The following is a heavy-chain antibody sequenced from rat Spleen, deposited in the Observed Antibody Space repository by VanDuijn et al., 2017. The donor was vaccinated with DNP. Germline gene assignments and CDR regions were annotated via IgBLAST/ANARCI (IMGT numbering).Heavy chain of an antibody. D-gene: IGHD1-6*01. J-gene: IGHJ4*01. V-gene: IGHV5-31*01. Sequence: EVQLVESGGDLVQPGRSLKLSCVASGFTFNNYWMAWIRQVPGRRLEWVASIPYSGGTTYYPDSVKGRFTISRDNAKNTLYLQMNSLRSEDTATYYCARSRYTTDYYDAMDAWGQGTSVTVSS. CDR1: GFTFNNYW. CDR3: ARSRYTTDYYDAMDA. CDR2: IPYSGGTT.